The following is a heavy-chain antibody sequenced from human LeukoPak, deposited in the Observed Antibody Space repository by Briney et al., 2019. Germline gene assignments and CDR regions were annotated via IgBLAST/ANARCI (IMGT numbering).Heavy chain of an antibody. CDR3: ARDNYDSSGYYPN. CDR1: GYSISSGYY. J-gene: IGHJ4*02. CDR2: IYHSGST. Sequence: SETLSLTCTVSGYSISSGYYWGWIRQPPGKGLEWIGSIYHSGSTYYNPSLKSRVTISVDTSKNQFSLKLSSVTAADTAVYYCARDNYDSSGYYPNWGQGTLVTVSS. D-gene: IGHD3-22*01. V-gene: IGHV4-38-2*02.